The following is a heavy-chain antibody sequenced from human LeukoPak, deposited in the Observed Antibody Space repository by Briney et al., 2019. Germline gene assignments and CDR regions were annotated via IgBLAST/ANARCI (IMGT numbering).Heavy chain of an antibody. CDR1: GYSFTSYW. Sequence: GESLKISCKGSGYSFTSYWIGWLRQMPGKGLEYMGITNPAKSNTRYSPSFQGQVTISVDKSTNTAYLQWGSLRASDTAIYYCARLLGLKVVVPDDEAFDIWGQGTMVTVSS. J-gene: IGHJ3*02. D-gene: IGHD2-15*01. V-gene: IGHV5-51*01. CDR2: TNPAKSNT. CDR3: ARLLGLKVVVPDDEAFDI.